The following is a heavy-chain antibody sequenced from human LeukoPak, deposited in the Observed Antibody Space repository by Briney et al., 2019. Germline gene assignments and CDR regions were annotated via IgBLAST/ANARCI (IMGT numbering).Heavy chain of an antibody. CDR3: ARDFPRLYSSSWYKATGWFDP. CDR2: IYYSGST. Sequence: LRLSCAASGFTFSDYYMSWIRQPPGKGLEWIGYIYYSGSTYYNPSLKSRVTISVDTSKNQFSLKLSSVTAADTAVYYCARDFPRLYSSSWYKATGWFDPWGQGTLVTVSS. D-gene: IGHD6-13*01. J-gene: IGHJ5*02. CDR1: GFTFSDYY. V-gene: IGHV4-30-4*01.